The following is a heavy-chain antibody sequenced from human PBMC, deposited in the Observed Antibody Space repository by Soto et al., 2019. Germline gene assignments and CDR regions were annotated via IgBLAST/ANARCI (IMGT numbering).Heavy chain of an antibody. CDR3: ARAARPGGVGWFDP. V-gene: IGHV1-2*02. CDR2: INPNSGGT. D-gene: IGHD6-6*01. J-gene: IGHJ5*02. CDR1: GYTFTGYY. Sequence: ASVKVSCKASGYTFTGYYMHWVRQAPGQGLEWMGWINPNSGGTNYAQKFQGRVTMTRDTSISTAYMELGRLRSDDTAVYYCARAARPGGVGWFDPWSQGTLVTVSS.